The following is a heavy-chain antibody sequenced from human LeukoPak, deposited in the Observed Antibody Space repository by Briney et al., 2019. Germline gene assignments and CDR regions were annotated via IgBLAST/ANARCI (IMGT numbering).Heavy chain of an antibody. Sequence: GGSLRLSCAASGFTFSSYEMNWVRQAPGKGLEWVSYISSGGSTIYYADSVKGRFTISRDNAENSVYLQMNSLTAEDTGLYYCARDATTAVGWVYMDVWGKGTTVTVSS. CDR2: ISSGGSTI. D-gene: IGHD6-13*01. CDR1: GFTFSSYE. J-gene: IGHJ6*03. V-gene: IGHV3-48*03. CDR3: ARDATTAVGWVYMDV.